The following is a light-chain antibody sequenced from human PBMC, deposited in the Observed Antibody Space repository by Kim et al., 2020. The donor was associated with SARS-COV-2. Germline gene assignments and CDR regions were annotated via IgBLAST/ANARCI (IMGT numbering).Light chain of an antibody. Sequence: SASVGDRVTITCRASESNGSWLAWYQQKPGEAPSLLIYSTSNLHSGVPSRFSGSGYGTDFTLTVSSLQPEDSAVYYCQQLNAFPLTFGGGTKLEI. V-gene: IGKV1-12*01. J-gene: IGKJ4*01. CDR1: ESNGSW. CDR2: STS. CDR3: QQLNAFPLT.